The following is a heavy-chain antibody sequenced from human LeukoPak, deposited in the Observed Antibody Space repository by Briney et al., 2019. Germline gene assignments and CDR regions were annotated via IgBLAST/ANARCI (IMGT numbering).Heavy chain of an antibody. J-gene: IGHJ3*02. V-gene: IGHV4-59*01. Sequence: PSETLSLTXTVSGGSISGYYWSWIRQPPGKGLEWIGYIYYSGSTNFNPSLKSRVTISVDTSKNQFSLKLYSVTAADTAVYYCARVKYCGGDCYAFDIWGQGTMVTVSS. D-gene: IGHD2-21*01. CDR1: GGSISGYY. CDR3: ARVKYCGGDCYAFDI. CDR2: IYYSGST.